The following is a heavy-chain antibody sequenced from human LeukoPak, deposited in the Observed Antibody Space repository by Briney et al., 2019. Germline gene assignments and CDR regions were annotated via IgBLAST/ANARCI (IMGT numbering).Heavy chain of an antibody. V-gene: IGHV4-61*05. CDR2: IYSSGST. J-gene: IGHJ6*03. CDR1: GGSISSSSYY. Sequence: KASETLSLTCTVSGGSISSSSYYWGWIRQPPGKGLEWIGYIYSSGSTNYNPSLKSRVTMSVDTSKNQFSLKVSSVTAADTAVYYCARVFDSGSQAYFYYMDVWGKGTTVTISS. D-gene: IGHD3-10*01. CDR3: ARVFDSGSQAYFYYMDV.